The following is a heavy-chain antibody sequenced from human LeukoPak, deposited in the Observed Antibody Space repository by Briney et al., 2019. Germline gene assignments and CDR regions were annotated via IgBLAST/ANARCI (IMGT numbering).Heavy chain of an antibody. CDR3: ARDLSSGALAPEGFDP. J-gene: IGHJ5*02. V-gene: IGHV3-30-3*01. CDR1: GFTFSSYA. CDR2: ISYDGSNK. Sequence: GGSLRLSCAASGFTFSSYAMHWVRQAPGKGLEWVAVISYDGSNKYYADSVKGRFTISRDNSKNTLYLQMNSLRAEDTAVYYCARDLSSGALAPEGFDPWGQGTLVTVSS. D-gene: IGHD2-15*01.